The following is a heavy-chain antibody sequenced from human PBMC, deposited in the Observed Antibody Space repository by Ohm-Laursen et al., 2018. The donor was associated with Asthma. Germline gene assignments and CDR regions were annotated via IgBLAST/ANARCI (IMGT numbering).Heavy chain of an antibody. CDR1: GFTFSSYS. CDR2: ISSSSSYI. CDR3: ASFAVVVIAAEYFQH. J-gene: IGHJ1*01. Sequence: SLRLSCAASGFTFSSYSMNWVRQAPGKGLEWVSSISSSSSYIYYADSVKGRFTISRDNSKNTLYLQMNSLRAEDTAVYYCASFAVVVIAAEYFQHWGQGSLVTVSS. D-gene: IGHD2-21*01. V-gene: IGHV3-21*04.